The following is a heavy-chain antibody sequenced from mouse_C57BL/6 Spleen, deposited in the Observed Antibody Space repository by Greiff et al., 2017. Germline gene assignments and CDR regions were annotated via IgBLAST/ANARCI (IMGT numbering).Heavy chain of an antibody. J-gene: IGHJ2*01. CDR3: ARALYYGNYDYFDY. CDR2: INYDGSST. D-gene: IGHD2-1*01. CDR1: GFTFSDYY. V-gene: IGHV5-16*01. Sequence: EVKLVESEGGLVQPGSSMKLSCTASGFTFSDYYMAWVRQVPEKGLEWVANINYDGSSTYYLDSLKSRFIISRDNAKNILYLQMSSLKSEDTATYYCARALYYGNYDYFDYWGQGTTLTVSS.